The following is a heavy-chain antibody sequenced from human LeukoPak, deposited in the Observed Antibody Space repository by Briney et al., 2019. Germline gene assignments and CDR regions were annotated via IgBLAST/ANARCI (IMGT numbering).Heavy chain of an antibody. Sequence: GGSLRLSCSASGFTFSDYSMTWVRQAPGKGLEWVAYIKSNIYYADSVKGRFTISRDNAKNLLYLQMNSLTAEDTAVYYCARDDSSSWYQEYWGQGTLVTVSS. CDR1: GFTFSDYS. J-gene: IGHJ4*02. V-gene: IGHV3-69-1*02. D-gene: IGHD6-13*01. CDR2: IKSNI. CDR3: ARDDSSSWYQEY.